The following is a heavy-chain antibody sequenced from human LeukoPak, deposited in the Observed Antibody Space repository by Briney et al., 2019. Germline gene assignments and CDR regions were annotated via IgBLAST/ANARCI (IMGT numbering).Heavy chain of an antibody. CDR2: ISYDGSNK. CDR3: AKDFLYSAAGYYYMDV. CDR1: GFTFSSYG. D-gene: IGHD6-13*01. J-gene: IGHJ6*03. Sequence: PGGSLRLSCAASGFTFSSYGMHWVRQAPGKGLEWVAVISYDGSNKYYADSVKGRFTISRDNSKNTLYLQMNSLRAEDTAVYYCAKDFLYSAAGYYYMDVWGKGTTVTISS. V-gene: IGHV3-30*18.